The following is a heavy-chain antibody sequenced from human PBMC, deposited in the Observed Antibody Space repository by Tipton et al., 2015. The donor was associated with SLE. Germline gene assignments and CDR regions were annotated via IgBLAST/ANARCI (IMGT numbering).Heavy chain of an antibody. J-gene: IGHJ4*02. CDR1: GFPISNGYY. D-gene: IGHD3-10*01. Sequence: TLSLTCAVSGFPISNGYYWGWFRQAPGGGLEWIGYIYHSGSTNYNPSLKSQVTMSVDTSKNQFSLKLSSVTAADTAVYYCARLSLGEEYFFDYWGQGTLVSVSS. V-gene: IGHV4-38-2*01. CDR2: IYHSGST. CDR3: ARLSLGEEYFFDY.